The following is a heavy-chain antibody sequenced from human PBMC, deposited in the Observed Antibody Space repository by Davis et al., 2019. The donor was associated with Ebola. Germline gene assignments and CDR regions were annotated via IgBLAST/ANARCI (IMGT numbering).Heavy chain of an antibody. CDR3: ARTTYDYFDYYYYYTDV. D-gene: IGHD2/OR15-2a*01. CDR2: ITHSGSA. Sequence: PSETLSLTCGVYGGSFSGYYWTWIRQPPGKGLEWIGEITHSGSATYKSSLKSRVTISVDTSNNQFSLTLSSVTAADTAIYFCARTTYDYFDYYYYYTDVWGEGTTVTVSS. J-gene: IGHJ6*03. CDR1: GGSFSGYY. V-gene: IGHV4-34*01.